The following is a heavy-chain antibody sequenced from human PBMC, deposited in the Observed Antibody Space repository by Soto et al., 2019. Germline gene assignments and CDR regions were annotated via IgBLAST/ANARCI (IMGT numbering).Heavy chain of an antibody. V-gene: IGHV3-7*01. CDR3: ANLKQWRNPKGGFDI. Sequence: GGSLRLSCAASGFSFSSYWMSWVRQAPGKGLEWVANIKEDGSDKYYVDSVMGRFTISRDNAKNSLFLQMNSLRAEDTAVYYCANLKQWRNPKGGFDIWGQGTMVTVSS. CDR2: IKEDGSDK. CDR1: GFSFSSYW. D-gene: IGHD6-19*01. J-gene: IGHJ3*02.